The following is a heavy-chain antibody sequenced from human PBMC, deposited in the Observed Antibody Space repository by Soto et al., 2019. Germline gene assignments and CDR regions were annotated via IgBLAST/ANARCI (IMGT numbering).Heavy chain of an antibody. CDR2: VISLFGTA. Sequence: VQLMQSGAEVKKPGSSVKVSCKASGGTFSSHSINWVRQAPRQGLEWMGGVISLFGTANYAHNFKGRVTITADQSTSTAYMELNSLRSDDTAVYYCAREVGYGDFSAALLDWGQGTLVTVSS. V-gene: IGHV1-69*01. D-gene: IGHD4-17*01. CDR1: GGTFSSHS. J-gene: IGHJ4*02. CDR3: AREVGYGDFSAALLD.